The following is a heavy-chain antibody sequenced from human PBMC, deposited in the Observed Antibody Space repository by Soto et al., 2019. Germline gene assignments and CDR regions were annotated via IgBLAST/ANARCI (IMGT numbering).Heavy chain of an antibody. CDR3: TRAPYDDYSNYLYPNSAWFDP. J-gene: IGHJ5*02. CDR1: GFTFGDYA. CDR2: IRSKAYGGTT. V-gene: IGHV3-49*03. Sequence: GGSLRLSCTASGFTFGDYAMSWFRQAPGKGLEWVGFIRSKAYGGTTEYAASVKGRFTISRDDSKSIAYLQMNSLKTEDTAVYYCTRAPYDDYSNYLYPNSAWFDPWGQGTLVTVSS. D-gene: IGHD4-4*01.